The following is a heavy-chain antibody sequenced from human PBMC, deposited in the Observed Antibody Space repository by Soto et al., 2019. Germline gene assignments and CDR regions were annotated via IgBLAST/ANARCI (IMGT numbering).Heavy chain of an antibody. CDR3: ATSGVMPATHYFDS. Sequence: GSLRLSCASSGFTFSTHSMYWVRQAPGKGLEWVSSISTSSTYIDYSDSVNGRFTISRDNAKNSIFLQMSSLRAEDTAVDFCATSGVMPATHYFDSWGKGSRVTVSS. J-gene: IGHJ4*02. CDR1: GFTFSTHS. CDR2: ISTSSTYI. D-gene: IGHD3-16*01. V-gene: IGHV3-21*06.